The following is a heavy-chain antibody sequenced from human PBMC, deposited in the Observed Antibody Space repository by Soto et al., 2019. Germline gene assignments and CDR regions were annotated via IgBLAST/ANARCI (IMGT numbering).Heavy chain of an antibody. V-gene: IGHV1-18*01. CDR1: GYTFTSYG. CDR3: AYMRGHRSGEYVFDR. CDR2: VSTYNDNT. J-gene: IGHJ4*02. D-gene: IGHD5-12*01. Sequence: QVHLVQSGTEVKEPGASLRVSCKPPGYTFTSYGISWVRQAPGQGLEWLGWVSTYNDNTDYAQKFQGRVTLTTDTTTNKGYMDQESLRSDATAVYYCAYMRGHRSGEYVFDRWDKGPLVTVSP.